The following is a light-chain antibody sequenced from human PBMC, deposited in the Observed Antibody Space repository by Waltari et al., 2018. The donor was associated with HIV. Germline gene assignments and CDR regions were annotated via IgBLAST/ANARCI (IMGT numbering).Light chain of an antibody. CDR3: QQYKSFSLT. Sequence: DIQMTQSPSTLSVSVGDRVIITCRSSQNVDNWLACYQQRPGSAPKVLIYKTSTLQTGVPSRFSGSGSGTEFSLTISSLQPDDFATYYCQQYKSFSLTFGQGTRLEIK. V-gene: IGKV1-5*03. CDR2: KTS. CDR1: QNVDNW. J-gene: IGKJ5*01.